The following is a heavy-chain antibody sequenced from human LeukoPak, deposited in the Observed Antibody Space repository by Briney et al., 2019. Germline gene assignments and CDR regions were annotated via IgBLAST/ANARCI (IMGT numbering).Heavy chain of an antibody. CDR2: MNPNSGNT. V-gene: IGHV1-8*01. Sequence: ASVKVSCKASGHTFTSYDINWVRQATGQGLEWMGWMNPNSGNTGYAQKFQGRVTMTRNTSISTAYMELSSLRSEDTAVYYCARGAVDTAMATDYWGQGTLVTVSS. J-gene: IGHJ4*02. D-gene: IGHD5-18*01. CDR1: GHTFTSYD. CDR3: ARGAVDTAMATDY.